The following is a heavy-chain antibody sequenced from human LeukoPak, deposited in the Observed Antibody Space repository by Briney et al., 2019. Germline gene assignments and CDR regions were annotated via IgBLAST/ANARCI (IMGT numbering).Heavy chain of an antibody. Sequence: GGSLRLSCAASGFTVSSNYMSWVRQAPGKGLEWVSVIYSGGSTYYADSVKGRFTVSRDNSKNTLYLQMNSLRAEDTAVYYCARGKRYSSSWFYNRFDPWGQGTLVTVSS. J-gene: IGHJ5*02. CDR1: GFTVSSNY. CDR2: IYSGGST. V-gene: IGHV3-66*01. D-gene: IGHD6-13*01. CDR3: ARGKRYSSSWFYNRFDP.